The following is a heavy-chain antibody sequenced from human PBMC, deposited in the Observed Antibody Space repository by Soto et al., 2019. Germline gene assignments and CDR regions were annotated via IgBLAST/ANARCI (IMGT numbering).Heavy chain of an antibody. D-gene: IGHD3-22*01. J-gene: IGHJ6*02. Sequence: VKVSCKASGGTFSSYAISWVRQAPGQGLEWMGGIIPIFGTANYAQKFQGRVTITADESTSTAYMELSSLRSGDTAVYYCAYYDSSRYLGADYYYGMEVWGQGTTVTVSS. CDR3: AYYDSSRYLGADYYYGMEV. V-gene: IGHV1-69*13. CDR1: GGTFSSYA. CDR2: IIPIFGTA.